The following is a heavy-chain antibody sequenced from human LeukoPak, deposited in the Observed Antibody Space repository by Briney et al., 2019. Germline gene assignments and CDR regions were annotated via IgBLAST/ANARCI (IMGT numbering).Heavy chain of an antibody. Sequence: GASVKVSCKASVYTFTGYYMHWVRQAPGQGLEWMGRINPNSGGTNYAQKFQGRVTMTRDTSISTAYMELSSLRSDDTAVYYCAREGPDNWNYVDYWGQGTLVTVSS. CDR1: VYTFTGYY. CDR2: INPNSGGT. V-gene: IGHV1-2*06. D-gene: IGHD1-20*01. CDR3: AREGPDNWNYVDY. J-gene: IGHJ4*02.